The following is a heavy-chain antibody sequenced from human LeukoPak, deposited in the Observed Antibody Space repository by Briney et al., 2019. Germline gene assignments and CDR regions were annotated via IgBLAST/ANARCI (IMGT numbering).Heavy chain of an antibody. D-gene: IGHD3-3*01. Sequence: SVKVSCKASGGTFSSYAISWVRQAPGQGLEWMGGIIPIFGTANYAQKFQGRVTITTDESTSTAYMELSSLRSEDTAVYYCASGPTIFGVVTKDYWGQGTLVTVSS. CDR1: GGTFSSYA. V-gene: IGHV1-69*05. J-gene: IGHJ4*02. CDR3: ASGPTIFGVVTKDY. CDR2: IIPIFGTA.